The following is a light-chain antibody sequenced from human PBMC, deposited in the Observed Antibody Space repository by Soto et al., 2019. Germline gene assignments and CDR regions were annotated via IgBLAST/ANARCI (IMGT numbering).Light chain of an antibody. J-gene: IGLJ1*01. Sequence: QSALTQPASVSGSPGQSITISCTGTSSDVGGYNYVSWYQQHPGKAPKLMIYEVTNRPSGVSNRFSGSKSGNTASLTISGLQAEDEADYYCSSYTSSSPYVFGTGTXVTVL. CDR2: EVT. CDR3: SSYTSSSPYV. CDR1: SSDVGGYNY. V-gene: IGLV2-14*01.